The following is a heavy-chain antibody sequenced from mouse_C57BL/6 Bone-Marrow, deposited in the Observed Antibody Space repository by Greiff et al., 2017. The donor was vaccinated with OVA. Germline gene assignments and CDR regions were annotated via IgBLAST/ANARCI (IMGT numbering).Heavy chain of an antibody. Sequence: EVQGVESGGGLVQPGASLKLSCAASGFTFSDYYMYWVRQTPEKGLEWVAYISTGGGSTYYPETVKGRFTISRDNAKNTLYLQVRRLQSSETAVYYFARHGTTVVPFAYWGQGTLVTVSA. CDR1: GFTFSDYY. V-gene: IGHV5-12*01. CDR3: ARHGTTVVPFAY. CDR2: ISTGGGST. J-gene: IGHJ3*01. D-gene: IGHD1-1*01.